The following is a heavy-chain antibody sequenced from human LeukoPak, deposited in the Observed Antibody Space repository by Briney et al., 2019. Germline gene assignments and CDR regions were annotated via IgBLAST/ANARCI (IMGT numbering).Heavy chain of an antibody. CDR1: GFTFSSYA. V-gene: IGHV3-23*01. CDR3: AKDAVWHLGQYYFDY. J-gene: IGHJ4*02. D-gene: IGHD6-19*01. CDR2: ISGSGGST. Sequence: GGSLRLSCAASGFTFSSYAVSWVRQAPGKGLEWVSSISGSGGSTYYADSVKGRFTISRDNSKNTLYLQMNSLRAEDTAVYYCAKDAVWHLGQYYFDYWGQGTLVTVSS.